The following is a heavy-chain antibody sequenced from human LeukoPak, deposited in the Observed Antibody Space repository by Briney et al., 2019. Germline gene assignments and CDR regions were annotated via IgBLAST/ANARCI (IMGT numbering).Heavy chain of an antibody. CDR3: AKESLPAFDI. Sequence: GGSLRLSCAASGFTFSGSAMHWVRQASGKGLEWVGRIRSKANSYATAYAASVKGRFTISRDDSKNTAYLQMNSLRAEDTAVYYCAKESLPAFDIWGQGTMVTVSS. V-gene: IGHV3-73*01. CDR1: GFTFSGSA. J-gene: IGHJ3*02. CDR2: IRSKANSYAT.